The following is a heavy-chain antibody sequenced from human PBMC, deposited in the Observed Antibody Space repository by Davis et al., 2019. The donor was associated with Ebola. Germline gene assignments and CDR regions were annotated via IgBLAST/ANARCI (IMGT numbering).Heavy chain of an antibody. CDR1: GFTFSSYA. Sequence: GESLKISCAASGFTFSSYAMSWVRQAPGKGLEWVSAISGSGGSTYYADSVKGRFTISRDNSKNTLYLQMNSLRAEDTAVYYCAREEDQGIFGSYFDYWGQGTLVTVSS. J-gene: IGHJ4*02. V-gene: IGHV3-23*01. D-gene: IGHD2/OR15-2a*01. CDR2: ISGSGGST. CDR3: AREEDQGIFGSYFDY.